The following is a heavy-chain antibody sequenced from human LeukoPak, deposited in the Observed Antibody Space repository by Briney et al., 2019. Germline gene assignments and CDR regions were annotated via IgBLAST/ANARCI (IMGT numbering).Heavy chain of an antibody. CDR3: ARGEYSSSWYWFDP. D-gene: IGHD6-13*01. V-gene: IGHV4-4*02. J-gene: IGHJ5*02. Sequence: SGTLSLTCAVSGGSISSSNWWSWVRQPPGKGLEWIGEIYHSGSTNYNPSLKSRVTISVDRSKNQFSLKLSSVTAADTAVYYCARGEYSSSWYWFDPWGQGTLVTVSS. CDR2: IYHSGST. CDR1: GGSISSSNW.